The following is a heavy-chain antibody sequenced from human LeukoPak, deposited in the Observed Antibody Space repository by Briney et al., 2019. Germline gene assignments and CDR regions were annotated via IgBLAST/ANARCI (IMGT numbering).Heavy chain of an antibody. V-gene: IGHV3-7*01. CDR1: GFTFSSNW. CDR3: ARGGFQTDY. Sequence: PGGSLRLSCAASGFTFSSNWMSWVRQAPGKGLEWVANIKEDGSGKNSVDSVKGRFTISRDNAKSSLYLQMNSLRAEDTAVYYCARGGFQTDYWGQGTLVTVSS. CDR2: IKEDGSGK. J-gene: IGHJ4*02.